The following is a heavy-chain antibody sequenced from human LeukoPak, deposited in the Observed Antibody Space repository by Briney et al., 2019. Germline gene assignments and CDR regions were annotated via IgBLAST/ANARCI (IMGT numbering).Heavy chain of an antibody. D-gene: IGHD4-11*01. CDR3: ARDRTNDYGNDVGAFDI. J-gene: IGHJ3*02. CDR2: IKGDGREK. Sequence: GGSLRLSCAASGFTFSNDWMSWVRQAPGKGLEWVANIKGDGREKYYVDSVKGRFTISRDNAKSSLYLQMNSLRAEDTAVYHCARDRTNDYGNDVGAFDIWGQGTMVTGSS. V-gene: IGHV3-7*01. CDR1: GFTFSNDW.